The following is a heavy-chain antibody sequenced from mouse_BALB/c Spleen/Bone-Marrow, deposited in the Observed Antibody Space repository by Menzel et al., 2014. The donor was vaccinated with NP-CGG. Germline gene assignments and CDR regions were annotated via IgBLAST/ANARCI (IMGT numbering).Heavy chain of an antibody. V-gene: IGHV1S81*02. CDR1: GYTFTSYW. CDR3: ARGTLDY. J-gene: IGHJ2*01. CDR2: INPSNGRT. Sequence: VQLQQSGAELVKSGASVKLSCKASGYTFTSYWMHWVKQRPGQGLEWIGEINPSNGRTNYNEKFKSKATLTVDKSPSTAYMQLSSLTSEDSAVYYCARGTLDYWGQGTTLTVSS.